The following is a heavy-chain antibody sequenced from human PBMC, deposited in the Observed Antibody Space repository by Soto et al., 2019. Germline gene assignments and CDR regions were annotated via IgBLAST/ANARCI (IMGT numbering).Heavy chain of an antibody. Sequence: EVQLVETGGGLIQPGGSLRLSCEVSGFSVSDSSMSWVRQAPGKGLEWVSVFYRGGSTDYADSVKGRGTFSRDTFNNTLFRQRYSREGECMAVYFWGRDLGGNDLLNTYYYGVDVWGQGTTVTVS. D-gene: IGHD1-1*01. J-gene: IGHJ6*02. V-gene: IGHV3-53*02. CDR2: FYRGGST. CDR1: GFSVSDSS. CDR3: GRDLGGNDLLNTYYYGVDV.